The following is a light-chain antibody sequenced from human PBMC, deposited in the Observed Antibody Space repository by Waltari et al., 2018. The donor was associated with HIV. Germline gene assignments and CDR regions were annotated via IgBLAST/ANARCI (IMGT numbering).Light chain of an antibody. V-gene: IGLV1-40*01. CDR1: SSNIGTHE. Sequence: QSVLTQPPSVSGAPGQRVTLSCTWTSSNIGTHEVHWYQQFPGTAPRPLIYNSSNRPSGVPDRFSASKSGTSASLAITGLQADDEAYYYCQSSDSTLSGSVFGGGTKLTVL. J-gene: IGLJ2*01. CDR3: QSSDSTLSGSV. CDR2: NSS.